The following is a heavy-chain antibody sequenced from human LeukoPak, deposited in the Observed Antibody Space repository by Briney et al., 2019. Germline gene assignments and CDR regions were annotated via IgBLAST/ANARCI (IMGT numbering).Heavy chain of an antibody. CDR2: IWYDGSNK. V-gene: IGHV3-33*01. CDR3: APKPRITMVRGVISTYPLIDY. CDR1: GFTFSSYG. Sequence: GGSLRLSCAASGFTFSSYGMNWVRQAPGKGLEWVAVIWYDGSNKYYADSVKGRFTIPRDNSKNTLYLQMNSLRAEDTAVYYCAPKPRITMVRGVISTYPLIDYWGQGTLVTVSS. D-gene: IGHD3-10*01. J-gene: IGHJ4*02.